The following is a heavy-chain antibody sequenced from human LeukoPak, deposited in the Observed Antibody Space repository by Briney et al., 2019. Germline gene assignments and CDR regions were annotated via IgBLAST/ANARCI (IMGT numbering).Heavy chain of an antibody. CDR3: ARGFDSKSTYFDY. V-gene: IGHV4-59*01. J-gene: IGHJ4*02. CDR1: GGSISSYY. D-gene: IGHD5-12*01. CDR2: IYYSGST. Sequence: SETLSLTCTVSGGSISSYYWSWIRQSPGKGLEWIGNIYYSGSTNYNPSLKSRVTISVDTSKNQFFLMLSSVTAADTAVYYCARGFDSKSTYFDYWGQGTLVTVSS.